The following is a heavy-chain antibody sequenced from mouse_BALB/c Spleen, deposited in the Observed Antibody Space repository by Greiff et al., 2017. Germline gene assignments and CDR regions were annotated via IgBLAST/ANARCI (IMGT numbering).Heavy chain of an antibody. V-gene: IGHV1-62-2*01. Sequence: VKLQESGAELVKPGASVKLSCKASGYTFTEYIIHWVKQRSGQGLEWIGWFYPGSGSIKYNEKFKDKATLTADKSSSTVYMELSRLTSEDSAVYFCARHEGYYGLFAYWGQGTLVTVSA. CDR2: FYPGSGSI. D-gene: IGHD1-2*01. J-gene: IGHJ3*01. CDR3: ARHEGYYGLFAY. CDR1: GYTFTEYI.